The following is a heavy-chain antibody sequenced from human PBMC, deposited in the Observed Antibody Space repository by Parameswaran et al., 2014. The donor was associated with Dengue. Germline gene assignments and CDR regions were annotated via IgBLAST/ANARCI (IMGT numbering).Heavy chain of an antibody. V-gene: IGHV1-2*02. CDR2: INPNSGGT. CDR3: ARDREQQLDPLYYNGMDV. J-gene: IGHJ6*02. Sequence: WVRQAPGQGLEWMGWINPNSGGTKYAQKFQGRVTMTRDTSISTAYMELRRLRSDDTAVYFCARDREQQLDPLYYNGMDVWGQGTTVTVSS. D-gene: IGHD6-13*01.